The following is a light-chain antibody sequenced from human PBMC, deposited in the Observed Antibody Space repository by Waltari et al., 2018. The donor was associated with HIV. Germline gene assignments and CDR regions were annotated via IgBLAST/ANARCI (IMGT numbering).Light chain of an antibody. J-gene: IGLJ2*01. CDR2: EVA. V-gene: IGLV2-8*01. CDR1: SSDIGSYNF. Sequence: QPALTQPPSASGSPGQSVTISCTGTSSDIGSYNFGSMYKRRPGKRPNLMIYEVAKRPSGVSNRFTGSNSGDTASLTISGLQAEDEAIYFCSPYTAQSVFFGGGTRLTV. CDR3: SPYTAQSVF.